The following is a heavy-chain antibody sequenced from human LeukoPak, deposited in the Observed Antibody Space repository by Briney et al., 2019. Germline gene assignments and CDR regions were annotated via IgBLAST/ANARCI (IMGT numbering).Heavy chain of an antibody. D-gene: IGHD6-6*01. CDR3: ARAFGQLATRQGFDY. CDR2: INPSGGST. J-gene: IGHJ4*02. V-gene: IGHV1-46*01. CDR1: GYTFTSYY. Sequence: ASVKVSCKASGYTFTSYYMHWVRQAPGQGLEWMGIINPSGGSTSYAQKFQGRVTMTRDTSTSTVYMELSSLRSEDTAVYYCARAFGQLATRQGFDYWGQGTLVTVSS.